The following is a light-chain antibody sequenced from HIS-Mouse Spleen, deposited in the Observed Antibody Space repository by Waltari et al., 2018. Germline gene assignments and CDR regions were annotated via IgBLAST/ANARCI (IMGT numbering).Light chain of an antibody. CDR2: EGS. CDR3: CSYAGSSTWV. Sequence: QSALTQPASVSGSPGQSITISCTGTSSAVGSYNLVSWYQQHPGKAPKLMIYEGSNRPSGVSNRVSGSKSGNTASLTISGLQAEDEADYYCCSYAGSSTWVFGGGIKLTVL. CDR1: SSAVGSYNL. V-gene: IGLV2-23*01. J-gene: IGLJ3*02.